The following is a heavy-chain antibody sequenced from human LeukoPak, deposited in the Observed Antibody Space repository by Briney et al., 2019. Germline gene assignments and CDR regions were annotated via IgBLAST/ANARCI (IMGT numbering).Heavy chain of an antibody. D-gene: IGHD6-19*01. CDR3: ARGLGSKRRKAGFDY. CDR2: IIPIFGTA. V-gene: IGHV1-69*13. CDR1: GGTFSSYA. J-gene: IGHJ4*02. Sequence: SVKVSCKASGGTFSSYAISWVRQAPGQGLEWMGGIIPIFGTANYAQKFQGRVTITADESTSTAYMELSSLRSEDTAVYYCARGLGSKRRKAGFDYWGQGTLVAVSS.